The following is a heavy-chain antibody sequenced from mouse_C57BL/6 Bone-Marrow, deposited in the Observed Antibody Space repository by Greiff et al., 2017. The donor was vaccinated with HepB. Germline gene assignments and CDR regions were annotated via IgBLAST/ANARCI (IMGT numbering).Heavy chain of an antibody. J-gene: IGHJ2*01. D-gene: IGHD2-5*01. CDR2: ISYDGSN. Sequence: EVQLVESGPGLVKPSQSLSLTCSVTGYSITSGYYWNWIRQFPGNKLEWMGYISYDGSNNYNPSLKNRISITRDTSKNQFFLKLNSVTTEDTATYYCASRGYYSNYGDYWGQGTTLTVSS. V-gene: IGHV3-6*01. CDR3: ASRGYYSNYGDY. CDR1: GYSITSGYY.